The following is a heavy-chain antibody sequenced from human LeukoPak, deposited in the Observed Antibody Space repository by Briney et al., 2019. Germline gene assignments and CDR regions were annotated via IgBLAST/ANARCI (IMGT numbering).Heavy chain of an antibody. J-gene: IGHJ4*02. V-gene: IGHV3-23*01. CDR1: GFTFSSYA. D-gene: IGHD2-8*01. CDR2: ISGSGGST. Sequence: GGSLRLSCAASGFTFSSYAMSWVRQAPGKGLEWVSAISGSGGSTYYADSVKGRFTISRDNSKNTLYPQMNSLRAEDAAVYYCAKYLTLSMLTEFDYWGQGTLVTVSS. CDR3: AKYLTLSMLTEFDY.